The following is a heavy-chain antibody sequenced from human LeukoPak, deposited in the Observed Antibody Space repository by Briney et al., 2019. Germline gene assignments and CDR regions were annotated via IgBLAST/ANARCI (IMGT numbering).Heavy chain of an antibody. V-gene: IGHV3-48*03. Sequence: GGSLRLSCTASGFTFSSNEMNWVRQAPGKGLDWVSYISSSGSTIYYADSVKGRFTISRDNAKNSLYLQMNSLRAEDTAVYYCARRLRRNYFDYWGQGTLVTVSS. D-gene: IGHD4-17*01. CDR3: ARRLRRNYFDY. J-gene: IGHJ4*02. CDR1: GFTFSSNE. CDR2: ISSSGSTI.